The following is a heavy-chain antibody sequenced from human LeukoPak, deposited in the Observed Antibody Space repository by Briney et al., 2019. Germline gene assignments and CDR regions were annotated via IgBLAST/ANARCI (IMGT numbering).Heavy chain of an antibody. CDR2: IGPNNGVT. V-gene: IGHV1-2*02. D-gene: IGHD3-3*01. Sequence: GASVKVSCKASGYTFTDSFLHWVRQAPGQGLEWMGWIGPNNGVTNYAQKFQGKVTMTRDTSINTAYMELSSLRSDDTAVYYCARDIRPRVESFDYWGQGTLVTVSS. CDR1: GYTFTDSF. J-gene: IGHJ4*02. CDR3: ARDIRPRVESFDY.